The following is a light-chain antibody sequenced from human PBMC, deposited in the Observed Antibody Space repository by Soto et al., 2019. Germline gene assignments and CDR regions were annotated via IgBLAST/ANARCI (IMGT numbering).Light chain of an antibody. CDR1: QGSSSW. CDR2: AAS. CDR3: QKANSFPIT. J-gene: IGKJ5*01. V-gene: IGKV1D-12*01. Sequence: DITMHQSPSSVSASVGDRVTIAFRASQGSSSWLAWDQQKTGKAHTLMIYAASSWPSGVPSRFSGSGSGTDFPLTISSLQPEDFATYYCQKANSFPITCGQGTRLDIK.